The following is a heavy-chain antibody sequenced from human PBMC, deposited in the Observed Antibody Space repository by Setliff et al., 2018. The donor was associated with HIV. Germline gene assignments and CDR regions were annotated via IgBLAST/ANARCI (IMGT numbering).Heavy chain of an antibody. D-gene: IGHD2-15*01. V-gene: IGHV4-4*08. CDR2: IYSSGTT. CDR3: AKYWRASGTYVLDI. J-gene: IGHJ3*02. Sequence: PSETLSLTCTVSGGPMSGYYWSWLRQSPVKGLEWIGYIYSSGTTNYNPSFKSRVSISLDTSRSQFSLMLSSVTAADTAIYYCAKYWRASGTYVLDIWGLGTMVTVS. CDR1: GGPMSGYY.